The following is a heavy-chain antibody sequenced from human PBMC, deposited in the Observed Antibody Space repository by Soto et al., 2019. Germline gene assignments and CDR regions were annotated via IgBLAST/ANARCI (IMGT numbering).Heavy chain of an antibody. CDR2: IYHSGST. CDR1: GGSISSGGYS. CDR3: ARGQVVAAQH. J-gene: IGHJ4*02. V-gene: IGHV4-30-2*01. D-gene: IGHD2-15*01. Sequence: QLQLQGSGSGLVKPSQTLSLTCAVSGGSISSGGYSWSWIRQPPGKGLEWIGYIYHSGSTYYNPSPKSRVTISVGRSKNQFSLKLSSVTAADTAVYYCARGQVVAAQHWGQGTLVTVSS.